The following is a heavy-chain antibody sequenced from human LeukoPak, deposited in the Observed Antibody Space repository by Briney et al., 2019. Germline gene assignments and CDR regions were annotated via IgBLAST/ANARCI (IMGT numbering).Heavy chain of an antibody. J-gene: IGHJ4*02. CDR2: IYTNGST. V-gene: IGHV4-61*02. Sequence: SETLSLTCTVSGGSISSGSYYWSWIRQPAGKGLEWIGRIYTNGSTNYNPSLKSRVTISVDTSKNQFSLKLSSVTAADTAVYYCARHIYGDYFDYWGQGTLVTVSS. CDR1: GGSISSGSYY. CDR3: ARHIYGDYFDY. D-gene: IGHD4-17*01.